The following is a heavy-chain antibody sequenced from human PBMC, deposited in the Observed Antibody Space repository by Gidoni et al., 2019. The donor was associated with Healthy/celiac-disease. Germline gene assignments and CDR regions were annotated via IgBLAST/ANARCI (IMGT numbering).Heavy chain of an antibody. V-gene: IGHV1-46*04. Sequence: QVQLVQSGAEVKKPGASVKVSCKASGYTFTSYYMPWVRQAPGQGLEWMGIINPSGGSTSYAQKLQGRVTMTRDTSTSTVYMELSSLRSEDTAVYYCARDGVGASLDYWGQGTLVTVSS. CDR1: GYTFTSYY. J-gene: IGHJ4*02. CDR2: INPSGGST. CDR3: ARDGVGASLDY. D-gene: IGHD1-26*01.